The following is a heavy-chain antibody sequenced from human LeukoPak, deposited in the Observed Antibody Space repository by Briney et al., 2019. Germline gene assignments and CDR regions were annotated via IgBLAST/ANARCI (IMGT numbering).Heavy chain of an antibody. CDR3: ARVPAAMLYYFDY. Sequence: PSETLSLTCTVSGGSISSGGYYWSWIRQHPGKGLEWIGYIYYSGSTYYNPSRKSRVTISVDTSKNQFSLKLSSVTAADTAVYYCARVPAAMLYYFDYWGQGTLVTVSS. CDR2: IYYSGST. D-gene: IGHD2-2*01. V-gene: IGHV4-31*03. J-gene: IGHJ4*02. CDR1: GGSISSGGYY.